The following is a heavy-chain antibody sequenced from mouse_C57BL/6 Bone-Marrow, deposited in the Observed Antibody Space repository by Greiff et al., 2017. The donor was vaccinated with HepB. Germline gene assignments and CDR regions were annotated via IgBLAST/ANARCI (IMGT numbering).Heavy chain of an antibody. J-gene: IGHJ2*01. CDR3: TTIIRAY. V-gene: IGHV14-4*01. Sequence: EVQVVESGAELVRPGASVKLSCTASGFNIKDDYMHWVKQRPEQGLEWIGWIDPENGDTEYASKFQGKATITADTSSNTAYLQLSSLTSEDTAVYYCTTIIRAYWGQGTTLTVSS. CDR1: GFNIKDDY. D-gene: IGHD3-1*01. CDR2: IDPENGDT.